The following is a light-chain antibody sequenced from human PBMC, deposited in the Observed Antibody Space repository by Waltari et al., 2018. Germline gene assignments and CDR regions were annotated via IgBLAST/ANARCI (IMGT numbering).Light chain of an antibody. CDR2: EAN. V-gene: IGLV2-23*01. Sequence: QSALTQPASVSGSPGQSITISCTGVNSNVGSYNLVSWYHKYPGKAHKLIIYEANRRPSGTSDRFSASKSGNTASLSISGLQAQEDEADYYCCSYVGLGTYVFGTGTKVTV. J-gene: IGLJ1*01. CDR3: CSYVGLGTYV. CDR1: NSNVGSYNL.